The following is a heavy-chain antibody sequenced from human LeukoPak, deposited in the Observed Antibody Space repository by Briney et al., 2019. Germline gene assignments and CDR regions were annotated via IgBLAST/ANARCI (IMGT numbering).Heavy chain of an antibody. CDR2: ISGRGDRT. CDR3: VRDVGAVRGEVYFDY. D-gene: IGHD3-10*01. J-gene: IGHJ4*02. Sequence: GGTLRLSCAVSGFTFSSYGMSWVRQAPGRGLEWVSAISGRGDRTQYADSVKRRFTISRDNTKNLLYLEMNSLRAEDTAMYFCVRDVGAVRGEVYFDYWGQGTLVTVSS. V-gene: IGHV3-23*01. CDR1: GFTFSSYG.